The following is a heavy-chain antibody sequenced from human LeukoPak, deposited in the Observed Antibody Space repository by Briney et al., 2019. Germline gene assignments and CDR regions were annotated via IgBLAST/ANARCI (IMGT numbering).Heavy chain of an antibody. V-gene: IGHV4-59*12. Sequence: SEALSLTCTVSGGSISSYYWSWIRQPPGKGLEWIGYIYYSGSTNYNPSLKSRVTISVDTSKNQFSPKLSSVTAADTAVYYCARDSYGDFDYWGQGTLVTVSS. D-gene: IGHD5-18*01. CDR3: ARDSYGDFDY. CDR2: IYYSGST. J-gene: IGHJ4*02. CDR1: GGSISSYY.